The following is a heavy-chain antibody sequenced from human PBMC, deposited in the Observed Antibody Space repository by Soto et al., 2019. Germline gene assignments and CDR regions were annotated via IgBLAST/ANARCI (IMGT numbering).Heavy chain of an antibody. Sequence: GGSLRLSCAASGCTFSSYAMSWVRQAPGKGLEWVSAISGSGGSTYYADSVKGRFTISRDNSKNTLYLQMNSLRAEDTAVYYCAKGTYSSGWYPDYWGQGTLVTVSS. CDR2: ISGSGGST. D-gene: IGHD6-19*01. J-gene: IGHJ4*02. CDR1: GCTFSSYA. CDR3: AKGTYSSGWYPDY. V-gene: IGHV3-23*01.